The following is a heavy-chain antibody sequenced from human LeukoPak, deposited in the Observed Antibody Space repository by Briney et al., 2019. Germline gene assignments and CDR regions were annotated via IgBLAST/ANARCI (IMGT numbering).Heavy chain of an antibody. CDR3: ARGQAYCTNGVCYSYYFDY. J-gene: IGHJ4*02. CDR2: IIPIFGTA. V-gene: IGHV1-69*05. Sequence: SVKVSCKASGGTFSSYAISWVRQAPGQGLERMGGIIPIFGTANYAQKFQGRVTITTDESTSTAYMELSSLRSEDTAVYYCARGQAYCTNGVCYSYYFDYWGQGTLVTVSS. D-gene: IGHD2-8*01. CDR1: GGTFSSYA.